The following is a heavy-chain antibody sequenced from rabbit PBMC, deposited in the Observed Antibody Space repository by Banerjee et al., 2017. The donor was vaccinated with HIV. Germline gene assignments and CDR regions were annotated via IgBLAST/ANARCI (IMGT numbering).Heavy chain of an antibody. D-gene: IGHD4-1*01. J-gene: IGHJ4*01. CDR1: EFDFSIYA. CDR3: ARDLAGVIGWNFGL. V-gene: IGHV1S45*01. CDR2: IYAGSSGNT. Sequence: VKPGGTLTLSCKASEFDFSIYAITWVRQAPGKGLEWIACIYAGSSGNTYYATWAKGRFTISKTSWTTVTLQMTSLTAADTATYFCARDLAGVIGWNFGLWGQGTLSPT.